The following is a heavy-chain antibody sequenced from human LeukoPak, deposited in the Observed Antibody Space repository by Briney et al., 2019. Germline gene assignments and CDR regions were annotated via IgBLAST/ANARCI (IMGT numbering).Heavy chain of an antibody. J-gene: IGHJ4*02. D-gene: IGHD3-10*01. CDR3: ARRNYGSGSLDY. V-gene: IGHV4-34*01. CDR1: GGSFSGYY. CDR2: INHSGST. Sequence: TSETLSLTCAVYGGSFSGYYWSWIRQPPGKGLEWIGEINHSGSTNYNPSLKSRVTISVDTSKNRFSLKLSSVTAADTAVYYCARRNYGSGSLDYWGQGTLVTVSS.